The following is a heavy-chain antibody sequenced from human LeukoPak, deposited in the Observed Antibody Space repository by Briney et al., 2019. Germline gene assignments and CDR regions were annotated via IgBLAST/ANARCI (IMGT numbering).Heavy chain of an antibody. CDR1: GGSISSYY. Sequence: SETLSLTSTVSGGSISSYYWSWLRQPAGKGLEWIGRIYTSGSTNYNPSLKSRVTMSVDTSKNQFSLKLSSVTAADAAVYYCARVPSSWEDYWGQGTLVTVSS. V-gene: IGHV4-4*07. CDR3: ARVPSSWEDY. D-gene: IGHD6-13*01. CDR2: IYTSGST. J-gene: IGHJ4*02.